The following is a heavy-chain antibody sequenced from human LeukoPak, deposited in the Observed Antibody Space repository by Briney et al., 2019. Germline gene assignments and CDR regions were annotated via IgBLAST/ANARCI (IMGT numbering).Heavy chain of an antibody. J-gene: IGHJ5*02. V-gene: IGHV4-4*02. CDR3: ARGGYYYGSGSYAWFDP. D-gene: IGHD3-10*01. Sequence: SETLSLTCAVSGGSISSSNWWSWVRQPPGKGLERIGEIYHSGSTNYNPSLKSRVTISVDTSKNQFSLKLSSVTAADTAVYYCARGGYYYGSGSYAWFDPWGQGTLVTVSS. CDR1: GGSISSSNW. CDR2: IYHSGST.